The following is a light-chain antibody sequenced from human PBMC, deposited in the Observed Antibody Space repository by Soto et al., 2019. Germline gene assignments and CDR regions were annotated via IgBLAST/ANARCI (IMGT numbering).Light chain of an antibody. J-gene: IGKJ5*01. CDR3: KQRNMWPIT. V-gene: IGKV1-5*01. CDR2: DAS. Sequence: DIQMTQSPSTLSASVGDRVTITCRASQSISSWLSWYQQKPGKAPKLLIYDASSLQSGVPSRFSGSGSGTDFTLTISRLEPEDSAVYYCKQRNMWPITFGQGTRLEIK. CDR1: QSISSW.